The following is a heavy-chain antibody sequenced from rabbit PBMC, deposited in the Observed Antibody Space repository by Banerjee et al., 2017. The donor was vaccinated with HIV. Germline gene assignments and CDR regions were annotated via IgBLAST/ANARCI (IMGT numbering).Heavy chain of an antibody. D-gene: IGHD8-1*01. V-gene: IGHV1S45*01. CDR3: ARGGYAGSSYWEFNL. Sequence: QEQLVESGGGLVQPGGSLKLTCTASGFSFSSSYYMCWVRQAPGKGLEWIACIYAGSSGSTYYASWAKGRFTISRSTSLNTVTLQMTSLTAADTATYFCARGGYAGSSYWEFNLWGPGTLVTVS. CDR1: GFSFSSSYY. CDR2: IYAGSSGST. J-gene: IGHJ4*01.